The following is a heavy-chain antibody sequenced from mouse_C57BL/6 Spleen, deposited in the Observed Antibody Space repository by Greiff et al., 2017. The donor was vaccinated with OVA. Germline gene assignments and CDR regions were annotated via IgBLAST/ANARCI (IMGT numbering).Heavy chain of an antibody. V-gene: IGHV14-4*01. CDR2: IDPENGDT. Sequence: VQLKESGAELVRPGASVKLSCTASGFNIKDDYMHWVKQRPEQGLEWIGWIDPENGDTEYASKFQGKATITADTSSNTAYLQLSSLTSEDTAVYYCTTAYYGNFWFAYWGQGTLVTVSA. J-gene: IGHJ3*01. CDR3: TTAYYGNFWFAY. CDR1: GFNIKDDY. D-gene: IGHD2-10*01.